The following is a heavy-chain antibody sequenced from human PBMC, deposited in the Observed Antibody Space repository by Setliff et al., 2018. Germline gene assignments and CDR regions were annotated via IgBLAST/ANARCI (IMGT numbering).Heavy chain of an antibody. CDR3: ARVRYSGSGGYSL. CDR2: VNDSGSA. J-gene: IGHJ4*02. V-gene: IGHV4-34*01. CDR1: GGSFSGYL. D-gene: IGHD3-10*01. Sequence: SETLSLTSDVVGGSFSGYLWPWIRQSPVKGMEWIGDVNDSGSANYKPSLTSRLTISRDTSKNQLSLNLSSVTAADTAVYYCARVRYSGSGGYSLWGQGTLVTVSS.